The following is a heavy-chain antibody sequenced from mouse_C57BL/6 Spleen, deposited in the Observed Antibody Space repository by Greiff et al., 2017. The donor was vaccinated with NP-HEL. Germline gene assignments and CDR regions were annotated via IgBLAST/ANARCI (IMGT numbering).Heavy chain of an antibody. CDR2: IRSKSSNYAT. D-gene: IGHD2-2*01. Sequence: EVQVVESGGGLVQPKGSLKLSCAASGFTFNTYAMHWVRQAPGKGLEWVARIRSKSSNYATYYADSVKDRFTISRDDSQSMLYLQMNNLKTEDTAMYYCVRDRGVGYDVRFAYWGQGTLVTVSA. V-gene: IGHV10-3*01. J-gene: IGHJ3*01. CDR3: VRDRGVGYDVRFAY. CDR1: GFTFNTYA.